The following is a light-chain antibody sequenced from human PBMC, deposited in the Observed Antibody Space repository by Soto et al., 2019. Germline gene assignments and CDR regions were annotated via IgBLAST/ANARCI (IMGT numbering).Light chain of an antibody. CDR2: ANS. CDR3: QSYDSSLSGVV. Sequence: QSVLTQPPSVSGAPGQTVTISCTGSSSNFGAGYDVHWYQQLPGTAPKLLIYANSHRPSGVPDRFSGSKSGTSASLAITGLQAEDEADYYCQSYDSSLSGVVFGGGTKVTVL. CDR1: SSNFGAGYD. V-gene: IGLV1-40*01. J-gene: IGLJ3*02.